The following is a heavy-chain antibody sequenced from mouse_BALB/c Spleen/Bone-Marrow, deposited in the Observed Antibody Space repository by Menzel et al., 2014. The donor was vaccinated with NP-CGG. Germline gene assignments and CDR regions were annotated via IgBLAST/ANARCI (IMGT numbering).Heavy chain of an antibody. Sequence: EVQVVESGGGLVQPGGSLRLSCATSGFTFTDYYMSWVRQPPGKALEWLGFIRNKANGYTTEYSASVKGRFTISRDNSQSILYLQMNTLRAEDSATYYCARDNGRLLFDYWGQGTTLTVSS. CDR1: GFTFTDYY. V-gene: IGHV7-3*02. J-gene: IGHJ2*01. CDR3: ARDNGRLLFDY. CDR2: IRNKANGYTT. D-gene: IGHD1-2*01.